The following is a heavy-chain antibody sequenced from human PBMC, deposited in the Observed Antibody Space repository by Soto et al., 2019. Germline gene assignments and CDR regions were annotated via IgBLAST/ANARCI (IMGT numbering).Heavy chain of an antibody. CDR3: VIEVYDTAWSSDS. Sequence: PGGSLRLCCAASGFTFSGSAMTWVRQAPGKWLEYVSSITSSGSEVFHAASVKGRFTMSRDNSKNMLYLQMNSLRAEDTAVYYCVIEVYDTAWSSDSWCQGALVTLS. J-gene: IGHJ4*02. CDR1: GFTFSGSA. CDR2: ITSSGSEV. D-gene: IGHD2-8*01. V-gene: IGHV3-23*01.